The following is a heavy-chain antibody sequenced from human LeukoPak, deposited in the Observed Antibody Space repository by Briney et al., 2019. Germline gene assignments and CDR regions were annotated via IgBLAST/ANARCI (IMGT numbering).Heavy chain of an antibody. J-gene: IGHJ4*02. Sequence: GGSLRPSCSASGFTFSSYAMHWVRQPPGKWLEYVSAISSNGGSTYYADSVKGRFTISRDNSKNTLYLQMSSLRAEDTAVYYCVKLSSSSEFGYWGQGTLVTVSS. CDR1: GFTFSSYA. D-gene: IGHD6-6*01. CDR3: VKLSSSSEFGY. V-gene: IGHV3-64D*06. CDR2: ISSNGGST.